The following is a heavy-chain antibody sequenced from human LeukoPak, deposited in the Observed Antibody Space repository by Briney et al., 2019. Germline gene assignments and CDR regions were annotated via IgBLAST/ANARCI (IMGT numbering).Heavy chain of an antibody. V-gene: IGHV4-39*02. Sequence: PSETLSLTCTVSGVSISSSSYYWGWIRQPPGKGLEWIGSIYYSGSTYYNPSLKSRVTISVDTSKNQFSLKLSSVTAADTAVYYCARERFGFRGYSYGYRGNWFDPWGQGTLVTVSS. CDR1: GVSISSSSYY. J-gene: IGHJ5*02. CDR3: ARERFGFRGYSYGYRGNWFDP. CDR2: IYYSGST. D-gene: IGHD5-18*01.